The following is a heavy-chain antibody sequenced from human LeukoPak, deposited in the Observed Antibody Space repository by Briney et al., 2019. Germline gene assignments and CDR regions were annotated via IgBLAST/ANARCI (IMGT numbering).Heavy chain of an antibody. CDR1: GYTFTSYG. J-gene: IGHJ4*02. CDR2: ISGSGGGT. D-gene: IGHD5-18*01. CDR3: AKDQGYSYGLFDY. Sequence: VASVTVSCKASGYTFTSYGISWVRQAPGKGLEWVSAISGSGGGTYYADSVKGRFTISRDNSKNTLYLQMNSLRAEDTAIYYCAKDQGYSYGLFDYWGQGTLVTASS. V-gene: IGHV3-23*01.